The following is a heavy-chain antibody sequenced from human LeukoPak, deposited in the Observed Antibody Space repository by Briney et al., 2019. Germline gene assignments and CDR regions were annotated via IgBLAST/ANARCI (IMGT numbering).Heavy chain of an antibody. D-gene: IGHD2-15*01. V-gene: IGHV1-69*05. CDR3: ARGRRNDFDY. J-gene: IGHJ4*02. CDR1: GGTFSSYA. Sequence: SVKVPCKASGGTFSSYAITWVRQAPGQGLEWMGGIIPIFGTANYAQKFQGRVTMTRDTSISTAYMELSRLRSDDTAVYYCARGRRNDFDYWGQGTLVTVSS. CDR2: IIPIFGTA.